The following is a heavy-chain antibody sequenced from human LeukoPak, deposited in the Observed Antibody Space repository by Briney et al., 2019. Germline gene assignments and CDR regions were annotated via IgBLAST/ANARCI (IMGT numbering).Heavy chain of an antibody. CDR1: GYTFTSYA. V-gene: IGHV1-18*01. J-gene: IGHJ4*02. CDR2: ISTYSSNT. D-gene: IGHD6-13*01. Sequence: ASVKVSCKASGYTFTSYAISWVRQAPGQGLEWMGWISTYSSNTNYAQKFQGRITMTTETSTSTAYMELRSLRSDDTAVYYCARNLQQLTVFDYWGQGTLVTVSS. CDR3: ARNLQQLTVFDY.